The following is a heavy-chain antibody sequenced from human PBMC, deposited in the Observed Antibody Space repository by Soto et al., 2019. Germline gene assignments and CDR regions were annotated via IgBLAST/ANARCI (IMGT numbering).Heavy chain of an antibody. Sequence: GASVKVSCKASGYTFTGYYIHWVRQAPGQGLEWVGWINPDSGDTNYAQKFQGRVTVTRDTPISTAYMEMNGLRSDDTAVYYCARPVSFTTTRQDLWGQGTLVTV. D-gene: IGHD1-1*01. CDR1: GYTFTGYY. CDR2: INPDSGDT. V-gene: IGHV1-2*02. J-gene: IGHJ5*02. CDR3: ARPVSFTTTRQDL.